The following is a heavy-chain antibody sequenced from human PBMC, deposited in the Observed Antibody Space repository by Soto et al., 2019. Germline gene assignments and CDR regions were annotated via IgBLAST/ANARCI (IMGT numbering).Heavy chain of an antibody. Sequence: SETLSLTCTVSGGSISSYYWSWVRQPPGKGLEWIGYIYYSGSTNYNPSLKSRVTISVDTSKNQFSLKLSSVTAADTAVYYCARAKGYGMDLWGQGTTVTVSS. V-gene: IGHV4-59*01. CDR3: ARAKGYGMDL. J-gene: IGHJ6*02. CDR2: IYYSGST. CDR1: GGSISSYY.